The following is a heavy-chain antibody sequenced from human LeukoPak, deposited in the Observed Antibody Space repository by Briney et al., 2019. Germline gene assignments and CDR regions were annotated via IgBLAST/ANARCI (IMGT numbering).Heavy chain of an antibody. Sequence: GASVKVSCKASGYTFTSYGISWVRQAPGQGLEWMGWISAYNGNTNYAQKLQGRVTMTTDTPTSTAYMELRSLRSDDTAVYYCARQITMVRGVIITRSHFDYWGQGTLVTVSS. D-gene: IGHD3-10*01. J-gene: IGHJ4*02. CDR1: GYTFTSYG. CDR3: ARQITMVRGVIITRSHFDY. V-gene: IGHV1-18*01. CDR2: ISAYNGNT.